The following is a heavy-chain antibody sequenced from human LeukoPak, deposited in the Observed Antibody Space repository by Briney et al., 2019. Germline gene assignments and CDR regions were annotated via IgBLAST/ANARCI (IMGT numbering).Heavy chain of an antibody. J-gene: IGHJ4*02. CDR2: ISWNSGSI. Sequence: GGSLRLSCAASGFTFGDYAMHWVWQAPGKGLEWVSGISWNSGSIGYADSVKGRFTISRDNAKNSLFLQMNSLRPEDTALYYCAKDEGIQVWTYAAVYWGQGTLVTVSS. CDR3: AKDEGIQVWTYAAVY. V-gene: IGHV3-9*01. D-gene: IGHD5-18*01. CDR1: GFTFGDYA.